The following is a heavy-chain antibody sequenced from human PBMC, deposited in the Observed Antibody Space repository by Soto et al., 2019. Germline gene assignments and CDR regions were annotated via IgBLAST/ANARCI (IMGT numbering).Heavy chain of an antibody. CDR2: IWYDGSNK. V-gene: IGHV3-33*01. Sequence: SLRLSFAASGFTFSSYGMHWVRQAPGKVLEWVAVIWYDGSNKYYADSVKGRFTISRDNSKNTLYLQMNSLRAEDTAVYYCARVGYSSSWYESYYYCGMDVWGQGTTVTVS. CDR3: ARVGYSSSWYESYYYCGMDV. D-gene: IGHD6-13*01. CDR1: GFTFSSYG. J-gene: IGHJ6*02.